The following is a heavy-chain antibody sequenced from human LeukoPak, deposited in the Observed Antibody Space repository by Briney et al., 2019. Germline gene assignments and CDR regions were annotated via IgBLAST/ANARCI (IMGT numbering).Heavy chain of an antibody. CDR1: GFTFSSYG. CDR3: ARDWWNYYNTSGYFF. J-gene: IGHJ4*02. CDR2: ISYDGRNK. V-gene: IGHV3-30*03. Sequence: PGRSLRLSCAASGFTFSSYGMHWVRQAPGKGLEWVAVISYDGRNKYYADAVKGRYTISRDNSKNTLYLQMNSLRAEDTAVYYCARDWWNYYNTSGYFFWGQGTLVTVSS. D-gene: IGHD3-22*01.